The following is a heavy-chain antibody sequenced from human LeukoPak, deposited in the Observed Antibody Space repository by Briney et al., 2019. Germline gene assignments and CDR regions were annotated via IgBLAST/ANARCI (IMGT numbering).Heavy chain of an antibody. CDR3: AVIAAAGAYYFDY. J-gene: IGHJ4*02. CDR1: GYSFTNYW. Sequence: GESLKISCKGSGYSFTNYWIGWVRQMPGKGLEWMGIIYPGDSDTRYSPSFQGQVTISADKSISTAYLQWSSLKASDTAMYYCAVIAAAGAYYFDYWGQGTLVTVSS. CDR2: IYPGDSDT. D-gene: IGHD6-13*01. V-gene: IGHV5-51*01.